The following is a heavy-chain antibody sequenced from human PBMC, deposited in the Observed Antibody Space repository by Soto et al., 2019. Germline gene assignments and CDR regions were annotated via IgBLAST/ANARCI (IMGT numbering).Heavy chain of an antibody. CDR1: GFTFSSYS. V-gene: IGHV3-21*01. Sequence: PGGSLRLSCAASGFTFSSYSMNWVRQAPGKGLKWVPSISSSSSYIYYADSVKGRFTISRDNAKNSLYLQMNSLRAEDTAVYYCARVSSSGYYSNLDYWGQGTLVTVSS. CDR3: ARVSSSGYYSNLDY. D-gene: IGHD3-22*01. J-gene: IGHJ4*02. CDR2: ISSSSSYI.